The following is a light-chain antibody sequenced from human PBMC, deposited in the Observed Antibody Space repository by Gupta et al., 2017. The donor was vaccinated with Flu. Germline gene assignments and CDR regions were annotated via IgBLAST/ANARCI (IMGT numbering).Light chain of an antibody. CDR1: SSDVGSYNL. CDR3: CSYAGSSTFAV. Sequence: QSGLTPPASVSGSPRPSITISCTGTSSDVGSYNLVSWYQQHPGKAPKLMIYEGSKRPSGVSNRFSGSKSGNTASLTISGLQAEDEADYYCCSYAGSSTFAVFGGGTKLTVL. V-gene: IGLV2-23*03. CDR2: EGS. J-gene: IGLJ3*02.